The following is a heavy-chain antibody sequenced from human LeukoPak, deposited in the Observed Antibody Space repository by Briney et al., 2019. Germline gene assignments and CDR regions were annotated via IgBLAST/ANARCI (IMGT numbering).Heavy chain of an antibody. D-gene: IGHD2-21*02. CDR2: IYSGGST. J-gene: IGHJ6*02. Sequence: PGGSLRLSCAASGVTVSSNYMSWVRQAPGKGLEWVSVIYSGGSTYYADSVKGRFTISRDNSKNTLYLQMNSLRAEDTAVYYCAKDQTRLTATFYYYYGMDVWGQGTTVTVSS. V-gene: IGHV3-53*01. CDR1: GVTVSSNY. CDR3: AKDQTRLTATFYYYYGMDV.